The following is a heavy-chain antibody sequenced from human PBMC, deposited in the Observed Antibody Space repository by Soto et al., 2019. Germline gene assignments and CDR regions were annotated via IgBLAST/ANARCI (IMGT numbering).Heavy chain of an antibody. Sequence: EVQLVESGGGLVKPGGSLTLSCAASGFIFNNAWMNWVRQAPGKGLEWVGRIKSKTDGGTTDYAAPVKGRFTISRDDSKNTLYLQMNSLKTEDTAVYYCTHKRWGAFEIWGQGTMVTVSS. J-gene: IGHJ3*02. CDR2: IKSKTDGGTT. CDR3: THKRWGAFEI. CDR1: GFIFNNAW. D-gene: IGHD3-16*01. V-gene: IGHV3-15*07.